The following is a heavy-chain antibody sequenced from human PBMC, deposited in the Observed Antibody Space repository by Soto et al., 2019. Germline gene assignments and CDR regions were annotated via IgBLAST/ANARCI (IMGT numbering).Heavy chain of an antibody. D-gene: IGHD3-9*01. J-gene: IGHJ5*02. CDR1: GFSLTTTGVG. V-gene: IGHV2-5*02. CDR3: ARSLGVYYDILTGYQANWFDP. CDR2: FYWDDDK. Sequence: GSGPTLVNPTQTLTLTCTVSGFSLTTTGVGVGWIRQPPGKALEWFVLFYWDDDKRYSPFLKNRLTITNDIYKNQVVLSMTNMDPVDTATYYCARSLGVYYDILTGYQANWFDPWGQGTLVTVSS.